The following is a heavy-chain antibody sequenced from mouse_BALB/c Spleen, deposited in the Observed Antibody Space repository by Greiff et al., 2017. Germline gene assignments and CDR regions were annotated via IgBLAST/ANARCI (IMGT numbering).Heavy chain of an antibody. V-gene: IGHV2-6-7*01. CDR1: GFSLTGYG. Sequence: VMLVESGPGLVAPSQSLSITCTVSGFSLTGYGVNWVRQPLGKGLEWLGMIWGDGSTDYNSALKSRLSISKDNPKSQVFLKMNSLQTDDTARYYCARELRAMDYWGQGTSVTVSS. CDR3: ARELRAMDY. CDR2: IWGDGST. J-gene: IGHJ4*01.